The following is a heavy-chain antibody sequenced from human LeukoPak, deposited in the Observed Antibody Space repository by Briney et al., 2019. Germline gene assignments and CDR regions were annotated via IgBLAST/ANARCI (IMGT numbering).Heavy chain of an antibody. CDR2: INHSGST. V-gene: IGHV4-34*01. J-gene: IGHJ4*02. CDR1: GGSFSGYY. D-gene: IGHD6-13*01. CDR3: ARGIKRGSSSNPFDY. Sequence: SETLSLTCAVYGGSFSGYYWSWIRQPPGKGLEWIGEINHSGSTNYNPSLKSRVTISVDTSKNLFSLKLSSVTAADTAVYYCARGIKRGSSSNPFDYWGQGTLVTVSS.